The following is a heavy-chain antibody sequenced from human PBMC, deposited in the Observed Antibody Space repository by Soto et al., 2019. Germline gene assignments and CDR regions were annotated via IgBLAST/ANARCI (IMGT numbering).Heavy chain of an antibody. CDR2: VYHSGST. CDR3: ARTSTSGTRVDY. D-gene: IGHD1-1*01. J-gene: IGHJ4*02. CDR1: GGAISTSNW. Sequence: QVQLQESGPGLVKPSGTLSLTCAVSGGAISTSNWWSWVRQPPGRGLEWIGEVYHSGSTNYNPSFKIRVAMSVHKSMHKFSLKLISVTAAATALYYCARTSTSGTRVDYWGQGSLVTFSS. V-gene: IGHV4-4*02.